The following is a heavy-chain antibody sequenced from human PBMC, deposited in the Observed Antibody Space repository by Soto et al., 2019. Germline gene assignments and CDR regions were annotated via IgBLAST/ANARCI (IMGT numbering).Heavy chain of an antibody. D-gene: IGHD2-2*01. Sequence: QVQLVQSGAEVKKPGSSVKVSCKASGGTFGSYAISWVRQAPGPVLEWMGGIIPIPGTANYAQKFQGRVTIAADESTSTAYVELSSLRSEDTAVSYCARSQGSSTSLEIYYYYYYGMDVWGQGTTVTVSS. CDR1: GGTFGSYA. CDR2: IIPIPGTA. CDR3: ARSQGSSTSLEIYYYYYYGMDV. V-gene: IGHV1-69*01. J-gene: IGHJ6*02.